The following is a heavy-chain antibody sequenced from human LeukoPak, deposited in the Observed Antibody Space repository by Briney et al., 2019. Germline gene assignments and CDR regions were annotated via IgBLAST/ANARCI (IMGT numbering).Heavy chain of an antibody. Sequence: ASVKVSCKASGYTFTGYYMHWVRQAPGQGLGWMGWINPNSGVTKFAQRFQGRVTMTRDTSTSTAYLDLSSLRSDDTAVYYCATAVLYGGNDFDYWDQGTLVTVSS. D-gene: IGHD5-12*01. CDR3: ATAVLYGGNDFDY. CDR2: INPNSGVT. J-gene: IGHJ4*02. V-gene: IGHV1-2*02. CDR1: GYTFTGYY.